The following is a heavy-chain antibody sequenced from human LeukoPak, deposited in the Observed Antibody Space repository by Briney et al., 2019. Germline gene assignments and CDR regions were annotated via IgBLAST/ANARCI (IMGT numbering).Heavy chain of an antibody. D-gene: IGHD2-15*01. Sequence: SETLSLTCTVSGGSITGYHWSWIRQPAGKGLEWIGRIYTSGSTNYNPSLKSRVTMSVDTSKNQFSLKLSSVTAADTAVYYCARDCQEGGSCYSFDYWGQGTLVTVSS. J-gene: IGHJ4*02. V-gene: IGHV4-4*07. CDR3: ARDCQEGGSCYSFDY. CDR2: IYTSGST. CDR1: GGSITGYH.